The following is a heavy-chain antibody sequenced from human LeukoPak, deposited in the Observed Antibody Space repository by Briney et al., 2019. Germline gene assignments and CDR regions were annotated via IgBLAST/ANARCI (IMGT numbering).Heavy chain of an antibody. CDR3: AKDLEQSYSGWSTSYDA. CDR1: GFTFSSYA. Sequence: PGGSLRLSCAASGFTFSSYAMSWVPQVPGKRLEWVSAISSGAGTTGYADSVKGRFTISRVNSKSTIYLQMNSLRAEDTAIYYCAKDLEQSYSGWSTSYDAWGQGTLVTVSS. CDR2: ISSGAGTT. D-gene: IGHD6-19*01. V-gene: IGHV3-23*01. J-gene: IGHJ5*02.